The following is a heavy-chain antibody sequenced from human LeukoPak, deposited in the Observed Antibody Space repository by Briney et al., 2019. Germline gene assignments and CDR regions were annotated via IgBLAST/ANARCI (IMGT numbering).Heavy chain of an antibody. D-gene: IGHD2/OR15-2a*01. CDR1: GGSISSSNW. V-gene: IGHV4-4*02. Sequence: SGTLSLTCAVSGGSISSSNWWSWVRQPPGKGLEWIEEIYHSGSTNYNPSLKSRATVSVDTSRNQFSLKLNSVTALDTAVYYCARFNSTYYYYDYWGQGTLVTVSS. CDR2: IYHSGST. CDR3: ARFNSTYYYYDY. J-gene: IGHJ4*02.